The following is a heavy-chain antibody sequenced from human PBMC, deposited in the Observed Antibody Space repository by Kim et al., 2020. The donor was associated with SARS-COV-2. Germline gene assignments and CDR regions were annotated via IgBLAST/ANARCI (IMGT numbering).Heavy chain of an antibody. D-gene: IGHD3-3*01. J-gene: IGHJ6*02. V-gene: IGHV3-30*18. CDR1: GFTFSSYG. CDR3: AKDLTFWSGYYKVHPSAFGDAPFAQNYYYGMDV. CDR2: ISYDGSNK. Sequence: GGSLRLSCAASGFTFSSYGMHWVRQAPGKGLEWVAVISYDGSNKYYADSVKGRFTISRDNSKNTLYLQMNSLRAEDTAVYYCAKDLTFWSGYYKVHPSAFGDAPFAQNYYYGMDVWGQGTTVTVSS.